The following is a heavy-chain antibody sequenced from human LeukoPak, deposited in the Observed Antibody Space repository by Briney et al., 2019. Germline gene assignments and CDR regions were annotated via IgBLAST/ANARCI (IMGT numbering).Heavy chain of an antibody. CDR2: IYSGGST. CDR1: GFTVSSNY. CDR3: ARAAADPYSSGYRFDY. V-gene: IGHV3-53*01. Sequence: SGGSLRLSCAASGFTVSSNYMSWVRQAPGKGLDWVSVIYSGGSTYYADSVKGRFTISRDNSQNTLYLQMSSLRAEDTAVYYCARAAADPYSSGYRFDYWGQGTLVTVSS. J-gene: IGHJ4*02. D-gene: IGHD3-22*01.